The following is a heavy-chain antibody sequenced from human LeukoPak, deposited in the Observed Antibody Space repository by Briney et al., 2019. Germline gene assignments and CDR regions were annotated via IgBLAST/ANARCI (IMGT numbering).Heavy chain of an antibody. CDR1: GYTFTGYY. D-gene: IGHD6-13*01. CDR3: ATLGGVAAGEGLDP. Sequence: ASVKVSCKPSGYTFTGYYMHWVRRAPGQGLEWMGWINPNSGATNYAQKFQGRVTVTRDTSINTAYMELSRLRSDDTAVYYCATLGGVAAGEGLDPWGQGTLVTVSS. J-gene: IGHJ5*02. CDR2: INPNSGAT. V-gene: IGHV1-2*02.